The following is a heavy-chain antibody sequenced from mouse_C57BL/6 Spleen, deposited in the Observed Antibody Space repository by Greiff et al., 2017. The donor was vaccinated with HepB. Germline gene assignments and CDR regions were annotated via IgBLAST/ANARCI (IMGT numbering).Heavy chain of an antibody. J-gene: IGHJ2*01. Sequence: VQLQQPGAELVRPGTSVKLSCKASGYTFTSYWMHWVKQRPGQGLEWIGVIDPSDSYTNYNQKFKGKATLTVDTSSSTAYMQLSSLTSEDSAVYYCARYDGYYYDYWGQGTTLTVSS. CDR3: ARYDGYYYDY. V-gene: IGHV1-59*01. CDR1: GYTFTSYW. D-gene: IGHD2-3*01. CDR2: IDPSDSYT.